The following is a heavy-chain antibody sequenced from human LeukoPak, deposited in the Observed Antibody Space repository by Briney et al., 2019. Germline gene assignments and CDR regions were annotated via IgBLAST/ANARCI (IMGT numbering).Heavy chain of an antibody. Sequence: GGSLRLSCAASGFTFSSYAMSWVRQAPGKGLEWVSAISGSGGSTYYADSVKGRFTISRDNSKNTLYLRMSSLRAEDTAVYYCAGGYGSGSYYSPYWGQGTLVTVSS. CDR1: GFTFSSYA. D-gene: IGHD3-10*01. CDR2: ISGSGGST. J-gene: IGHJ4*02. CDR3: AGGYGSGSYYSPY. V-gene: IGHV3-23*01.